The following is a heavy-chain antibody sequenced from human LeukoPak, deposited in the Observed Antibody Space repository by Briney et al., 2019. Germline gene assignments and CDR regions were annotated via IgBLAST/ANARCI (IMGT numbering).Heavy chain of an antibody. J-gene: IGHJ4*02. D-gene: IGHD6-19*01. V-gene: IGHV3-33*06. CDR3: AKDNSGWLDY. Sequence: GGSLRLTCAASGFTFSSYGMHWVRQAPGKGLEWVAVIWYDGSNKYYADSVKGRFTISRDNSKNTLYLQMNSLRAEDTAVYYCAKDNSGWLDYWGQGTLVTVSS. CDR2: IWYDGSNK. CDR1: GFTFSSYG.